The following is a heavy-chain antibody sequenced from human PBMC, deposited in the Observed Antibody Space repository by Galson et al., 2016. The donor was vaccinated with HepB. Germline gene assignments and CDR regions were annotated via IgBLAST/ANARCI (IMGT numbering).Heavy chain of an antibody. CDR1: GFTFSSYA. CDR3: ARLGTGYGYVY. V-gene: IGHV3-21*01. J-gene: IGHJ4*02. D-gene: IGHD5-12*01. CDR2: ISSTSAYI. Sequence: SLRLSCAVSGFTFSSYAMHWVRQAPGKGLEWVASISSTSAYIYYADSVKGRFTVSSDNAQNSLYLVMSSLRIEDTAVYYCARLGTGYGYVYWGQGTLSASPQ.